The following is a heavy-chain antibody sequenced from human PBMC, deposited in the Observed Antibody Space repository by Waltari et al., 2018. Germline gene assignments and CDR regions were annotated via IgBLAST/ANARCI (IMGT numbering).Heavy chain of an antibody. CDR3: ARGRQYYYYYMDV. CDR2: INHSGST. Sequence: QVQLQQWGAGLLKPSETLSLTCAVYGGSFSGYYWSWIRQPPGKGLEWIGEINHSGSTNYIPSLKSRVTRSVDTAQNQFSLKLSSVTAADTAVYYCARGRQYYYYYMDVWGKGTTVTVSS. CDR1: GGSFSGYY. J-gene: IGHJ6*03. V-gene: IGHV4-34*01.